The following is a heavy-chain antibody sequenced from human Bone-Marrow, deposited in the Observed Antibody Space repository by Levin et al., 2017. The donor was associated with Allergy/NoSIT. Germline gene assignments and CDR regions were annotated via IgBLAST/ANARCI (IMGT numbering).Heavy chain of an antibody. CDR2: ISTNSAYI. J-gene: IGHJ4*02. V-gene: IGHV3-21*04. CDR1: GFTFNIYT. Sequence: GGSLRLSCSASGFTFNIYTMNWVRQAPGKGLEWISFISTNSAYIFYADSVRGRFTISRDNAKGSLYLHMNSLSADDTATYYCARGPEVWGQGTPVTVSS. CDR3: ARGPEV.